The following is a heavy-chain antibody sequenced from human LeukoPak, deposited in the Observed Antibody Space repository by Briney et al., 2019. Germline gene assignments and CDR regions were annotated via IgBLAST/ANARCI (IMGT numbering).Heavy chain of an antibody. CDR3: TTFISGHY. CDR2: IRTKLRNYAT. CDR1: GFIFRGSD. J-gene: IGHJ4*02. D-gene: IGHD1-20*01. Sequence: GGSLKLSCATSGFIFRGSDIHWVRQASGRGLEWVGRIRTKLRNYATAYAASVKGRFTISRDDSGDTAYLQMNSLKTDYTAVYYCTTFISGHYWGQGTLVTVSS. V-gene: IGHV3-73*01.